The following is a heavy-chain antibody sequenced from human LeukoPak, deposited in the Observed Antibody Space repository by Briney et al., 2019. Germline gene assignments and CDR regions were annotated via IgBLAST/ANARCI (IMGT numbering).Heavy chain of an antibody. Sequence: GGSLRLSCAASGFTFNNYAMSWVRQAPGKGLEWVSAVSGSGGSTYYADSVKGLFTISRDNYKNTLYLQMNNLRAEDTAVYYCAKGGRTSFMYYFDYWGQGTLVTVPS. V-gene: IGHV3-23*01. J-gene: IGHJ4*02. CDR3: AKGGRTSFMYYFDY. CDR2: VSGSGGST. D-gene: IGHD3-10*02. CDR1: GFTFNNYA.